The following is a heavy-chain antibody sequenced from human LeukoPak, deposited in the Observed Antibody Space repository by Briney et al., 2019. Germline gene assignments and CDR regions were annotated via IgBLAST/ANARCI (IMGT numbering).Heavy chain of an antibody. CDR3: ARLLDRPMVFDY. CDR1: GGSISSSSFY. Sequence: PSETLSLTCTVSGGSISSSSFYWGWIRQPPGEGLEWIGYIYYSGSTNYNPSLKSRVTISQDTSKNQFSLKLSSVTAADTAVYYCARLLDRPMVFDYLGQGTPVTVSS. V-gene: IGHV4-61*05. CDR2: IYYSGST. J-gene: IGHJ4*02. D-gene: IGHD5-18*01.